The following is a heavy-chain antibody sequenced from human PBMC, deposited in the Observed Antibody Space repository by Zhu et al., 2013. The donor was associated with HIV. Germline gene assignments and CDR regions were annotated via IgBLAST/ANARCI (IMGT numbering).Heavy chain of an antibody. CDR3: ARDYYSDYVFDY. D-gene: IGHD4-17*01. Sequence: QVQLVQSGAEVKKPGASVKVSCKASGFTFTNYAFNWVRQAPGQGLEWMGWISGNNDDTNIAQRFQGRVSMTSDTSTSTVYMELRSLRSDDTAVFYCARDYYSDYVFDYWGQGTLVTVSS. J-gene: IGHJ4*02. CDR2: ISGNNDDT. V-gene: IGHV1-18*01. CDR1: GFTFTNYA.